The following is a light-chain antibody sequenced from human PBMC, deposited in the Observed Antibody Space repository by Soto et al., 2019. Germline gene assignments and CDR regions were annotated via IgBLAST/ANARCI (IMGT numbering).Light chain of an antibody. CDR3: SSYAGSNIYVV. V-gene: IGLV2-8*01. CDR1: SSDVGGSNY. CDR2: EVT. J-gene: IGLJ2*01. Sequence: QSALTQPPSASGSPGQSVTISCTGTSSDVGGSNYVSWYQRHPGKAPKLMIYEVTKRPSGVPDRFSGSKSGNTASLTVSGLQAEDEADYYCSSYAGSNIYVVFGGGTKLTVL.